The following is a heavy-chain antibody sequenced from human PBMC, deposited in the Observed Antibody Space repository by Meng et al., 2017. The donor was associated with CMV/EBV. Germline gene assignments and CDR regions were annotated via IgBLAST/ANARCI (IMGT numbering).Heavy chain of an antibody. V-gene: IGHV1-2*02. CDR2: INPNSGGT. J-gene: IGHJ4*02. CDR1: GYTFTGYY. Sequence: ASVKVSCKASGYTFTGYYMHWVRQAPGQGLEWMGWINPNSGGTNYAQKFQGRVTMTRDTSISTAHMELRSLRSDDTAVYYCARGPGVVVPAATDYWGQGTLVTVSS. CDR3: ARGPGVVVPAATDY. D-gene: IGHD2-2*01.